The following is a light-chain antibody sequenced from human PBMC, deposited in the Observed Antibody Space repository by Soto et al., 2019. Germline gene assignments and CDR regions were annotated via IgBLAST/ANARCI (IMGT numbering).Light chain of an antibody. V-gene: IGKV3-20*01. J-gene: IGKJ4*01. CDR1: RSVTQNV. CDR3: QQFVSSPLT. Sequence: EVMVTQSPGALSWSPGERATLSCRASRSVTQNVLAWYQQRPGQSPRLLIYGASNRAAGIPDRFSGSGPGTDFSLTISRLEPEDFAVYYCQQFVSSPLTFGGGTKVDIK. CDR2: GAS.